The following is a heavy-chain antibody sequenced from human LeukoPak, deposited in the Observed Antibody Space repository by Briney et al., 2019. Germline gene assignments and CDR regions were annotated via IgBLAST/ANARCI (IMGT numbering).Heavy chain of an antibody. CDR3: AKDYGSGLFGYYYMDV. CDR1: GFTFSSYD. J-gene: IGHJ6*03. Sequence: GGSLRLSCAASGFTFSSYDMHWVRQAPGKGLEWVAVIWYDGSNKYYADSVKGRFTVSRDNANNSLYLQMNSLRPEDTAVYSCAKDYGSGLFGYYYMDVWGKGTTVTVSS. D-gene: IGHD3-10*01. CDR2: IWYDGSNK. V-gene: IGHV3-33*03.